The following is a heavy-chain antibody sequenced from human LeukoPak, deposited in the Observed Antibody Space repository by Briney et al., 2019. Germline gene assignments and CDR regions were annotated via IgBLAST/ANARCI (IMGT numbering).Heavy chain of an antibody. CDR1: GFTFSSYA. Sequence: GGSLRLSCAASGFTFSSYAMSWVRQAPGKGLEWVSAISGSGGSTYYADSVRGRFTISRDNSKNTLYLQMNSLRAEDTAVYYCAKSGTYYYYMDVWGKGTTVTVSS. V-gene: IGHV3-23*01. CDR3: AKSGTYYYYMDV. J-gene: IGHJ6*03. CDR2: ISGSGGST. D-gene: IGHD1-26*01.